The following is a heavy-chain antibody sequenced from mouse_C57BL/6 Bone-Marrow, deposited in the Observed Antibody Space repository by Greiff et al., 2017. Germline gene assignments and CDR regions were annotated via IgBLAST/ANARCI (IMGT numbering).Heavy chain of an antibody. CDR1: GFTFSSYG. CDR3: ARRRGFAF. Sequence: EVKLVESGGDLVKPGGSLKLSCAASGFTFSSYGMSWVRQTPDKRLEWVATISSGGSYTDYPDSVKGRFTISRNSAKNTLYLQMSSQKTEDTAEYNCARRRGFAFWGQGTRVTVSA. CDR2: ISSGGSYT. V-gene: IGHV5-6*02. J-gene: IGHJ3*01.